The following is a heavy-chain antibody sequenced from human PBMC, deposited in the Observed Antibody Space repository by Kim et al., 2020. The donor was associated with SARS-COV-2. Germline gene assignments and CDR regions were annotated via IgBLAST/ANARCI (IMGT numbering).Heavy chain of an antibody. D-gene: IGHD3-9*01. V-gene: IGHV1-18*01. CDR1: GYTFTSYG. Sequence: ASVKVSCKASGYTFTSYGISWVRQAPGQGLEWMGWISAYNGNTNYAQKLQGRVTMTTDTSTSTAYMELRSLRSDDTAVYYCARAYYDILTGYLIDYWGQGTLVTVSS. CDR2: ISAYNGNT. J-gene: IGHJ4*02. CDR3: ARAYYDILTGYLIDY.